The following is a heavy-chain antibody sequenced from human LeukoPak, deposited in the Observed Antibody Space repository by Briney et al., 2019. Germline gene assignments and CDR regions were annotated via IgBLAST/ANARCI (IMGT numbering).Heavy chain of an antibody. D-gene: IGHD2-2*01. J-gene: IGHJ4*02. V-gene: IGHV3-23*01. CDR2: ISGIGGRT. CDR1: GFTFNNYA. CDR3: AKDREYCSSTSCYGGYEY. Sequence: GGSLTLSCSVSGFTFNNYALLGVRPAPGKGLAWVYAISGIGGRTYYADSVKGRFTIPRDNSKNTLYLQMNSLRAEDTAVYYCAKDREYCSSTSCYGGYEYWGQGTLVTVSS.